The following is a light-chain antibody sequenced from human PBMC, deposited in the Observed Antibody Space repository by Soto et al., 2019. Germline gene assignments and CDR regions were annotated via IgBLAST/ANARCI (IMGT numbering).Light chain of an antibody. Sequence: QSVLTQPPSVSAAPGQKVTISCSGSSSNVGNNYVSWYQQFPGTAPKLLIYDNNKRPSGIPDRFSGSKSGTSATLDITGLQTGDEADYYCGTWDSSLSAGVFGGGTQLTVL. CDR3: GTWDSSLSAGV. V-gene: IGLV1-51*01. CDR1: SSNVGNNY. J-gene: IGLJ2*01. CDR2: DNN.